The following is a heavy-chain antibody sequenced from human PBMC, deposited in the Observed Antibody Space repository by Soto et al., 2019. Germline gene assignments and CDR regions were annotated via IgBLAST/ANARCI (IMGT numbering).Heavy chain of an antibody. J-gene: IGHJ3*02. CDR2: IRSKANSYAT. D-gene: IGHD3-9*01. CDR3: TGTYYDILTGPEEGAFDS. Sequence: EVQLVESGGGLVQPGGSLKLSCAASGFTFSGSAMHWVRQASGKGLEWVGRIRSKANSYATAYAASVKGRFTISRDDSKNTAYLQMNSLKTEYTAVYYCTGTYYDILTGPEEGAFDSWGQGTMVTVSS. V-gene: IGHV3-73*01. CDR1: GFTFSGSA.